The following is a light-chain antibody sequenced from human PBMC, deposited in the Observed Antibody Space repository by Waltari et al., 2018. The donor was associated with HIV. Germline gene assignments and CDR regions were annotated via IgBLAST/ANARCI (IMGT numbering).Light chain of an antibody. CDR3: MQALQTRS. V-gene: IGKV2-28*01. J-gene: IGKJ4*01. CDR2: LGS. CDR1: QSLILSNGYNS. Sequence: DIVMTKSPTSLPVTPGETASISCRSSQSLILSNGYNSLEWYLQKPGQSPQLLIYLGSNRASGVPDRFSGNGSGTDFTLKISRVEAEDVVFYYCMQALQTRSFGGGTKVEIK.